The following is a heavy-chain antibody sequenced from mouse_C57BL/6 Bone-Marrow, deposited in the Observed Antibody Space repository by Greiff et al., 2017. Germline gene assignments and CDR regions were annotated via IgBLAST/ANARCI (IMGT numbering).Heavy chain of an antibody. CDR1: GYTFTSYW. CDR3: VTGRGFAY. V-gene: IGHV1-55*01. D-gene: IGHD4-1*01. CDR2: IYPGSGST. J-gene: IGHJ3*01. Sequence: VQLQQSGAELVKPGASVKMSCKASGYTFTSYWITWVKQRHGQGLEWIGDIYPGSGSTNYNEKFKSKATLTVDTSSSTAYMPLSSLTSEDSAVYYCVTGRGFAYWGQGTLVTVSA.